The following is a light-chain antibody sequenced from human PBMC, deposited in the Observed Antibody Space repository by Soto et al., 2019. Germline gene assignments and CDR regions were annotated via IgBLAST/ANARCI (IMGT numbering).Light chain of an antibody. CDR1: SSNIGNND. CDR2: DNN. CDR3: GTWDSSLSAWV. J-gene: IGLJ3*02. V-gene: IGLV1-51*01. Sequence: QSVLTQPPSVSAAPGQKVTISCSGSSSNIGNNDVSWYQHLPGTAPKLLIYDNNKGPSGIPDRFSGSKSGTSATLGITGLQTGDEADYYCGTWDSSLSAWVFGGGTKLTVL.